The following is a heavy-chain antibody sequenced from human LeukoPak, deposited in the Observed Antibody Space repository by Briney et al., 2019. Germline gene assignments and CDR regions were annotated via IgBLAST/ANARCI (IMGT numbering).Heavy chain of an antibody. Sequence: ASVKVSCKVSGYTLTELSMHWVRQAPGKGLEWMGGFDPEDGETIYAQKFQGRVTITADESTSTAYMELSSLRSEDTAVYYCARNGVVVVPARAFNWFDPWGQGTLVTVSS. V-gene: IGHV1-24*01. D-gene: IGHD2-2*01. J-gene: IGHJ5*02. CDR1: GYTLTELS. CDR2: FDPEDGET. CDR3: ARNGVVVVPARAFNWFDP.